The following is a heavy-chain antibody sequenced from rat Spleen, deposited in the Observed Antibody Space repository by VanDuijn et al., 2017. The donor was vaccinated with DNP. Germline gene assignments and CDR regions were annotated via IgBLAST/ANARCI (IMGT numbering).Heavy chain of an antibody. V-gene: IGHV5-22*01. CDR2: IRYDGGSI. D-gene: IGHD1-4*01. Sequence: EVQLVESGGGLVQPGGSLKLSCAASGFAFSDYYMAWVRQAPTKGLEWVAYIRYDGGSIHYGDSVKGRFTIFRDNSKSTLYLQMNSLRSEDMATYYCARHVLHLRVWDYWGQGVMVTVSS. CDR1: GFAFSDYY. CDR3: ARHVLHLRVWDY. J-gene: IGHJ2*01.